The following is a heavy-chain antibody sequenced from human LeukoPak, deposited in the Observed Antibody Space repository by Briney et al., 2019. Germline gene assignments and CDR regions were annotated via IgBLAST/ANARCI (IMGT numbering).Heavy chain of an antibody. D-gene: IGHD3-22*01. CDR1: GFTFSGSA. V-gene: IGHV3-73*01. J-gene: IGHJ3*02. CDR2: IRSKANSYAT. CDR3: ARDRRDMIVVEDAFDI. Sequence: PGGSLRLSCAASGFTFSGSAMHWVRQASGKGLEWVGRIRSKANSYATAYAASVKGRFTISRDDSKNTAYLQMNSLRAEDTAVYYCARDRRDMIVVEDAFDIWGQGTMVTVSS.